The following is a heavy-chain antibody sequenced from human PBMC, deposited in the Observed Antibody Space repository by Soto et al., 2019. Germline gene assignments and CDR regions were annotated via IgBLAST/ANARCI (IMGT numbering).Heavy chain of an antibody. CDR3: ARARGFGELYGWFDP. CDR1: GFTFSSYG. J-gene: IGHJ5*02. Sequence: GGSLRLSCAASGFTFSSYGMHWVRQAPGKGLEWVAVISYDGSNKYYADSVKGRFTISRDNSKNTLYLQMNSLRAEDTAVYYCARARGFGELYGWFDPWGQGTLVTVSS. CDR2: ISYDGSNK. D-gene: IGHD3-10*01. V-gene: IGHV3-30*03.